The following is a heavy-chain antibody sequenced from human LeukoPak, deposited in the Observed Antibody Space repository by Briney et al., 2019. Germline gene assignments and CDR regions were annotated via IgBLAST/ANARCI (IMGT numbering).Heavy chain of an antibody. Sequence: PSETLSLTCGVYGGSFSGYYWSWIRQPPGKGLEWIGEINHSGSTNYKQSLKSRVTISVDTSKNQFSLKLSSVTAADTAVYYCARQRDPFDYWGQGTLVTVSS. V-gene: IGHV4-34*01. J-gene: IGHJ4*02. D-gene: IGHD5-24*01. CDR3: ARQRDPFDY. CDR1: GGSFSGYY. CDR2: INHSGST.